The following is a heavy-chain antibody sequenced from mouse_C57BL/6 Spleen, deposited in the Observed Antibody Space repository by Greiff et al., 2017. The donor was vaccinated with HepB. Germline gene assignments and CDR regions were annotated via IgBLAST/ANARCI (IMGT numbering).Heavy chain of an antibody. CDR1: GYTFTSYW. J-gene: IGHJ4*01. V-gene: IGHV1-55*01. CDR2: IYPGSGST. Sequence: QVHVKQPGAELVKPGASVKMSCKASGYTFTSYWITWVKQRPGQGLEWIGDIYPGSGSTNYNEKFKSKATLTVDTSSSTAYMQLSSLTSEDSAVYYCARDMRLPRAMDYWGQGTSVTVSS. D-gene: IGHD2-4*01. CDR3: ARDMRLPRAMDY.